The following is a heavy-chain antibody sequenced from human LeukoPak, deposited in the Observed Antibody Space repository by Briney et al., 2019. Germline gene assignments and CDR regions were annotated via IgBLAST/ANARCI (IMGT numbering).Heavy chain of an antibody. V-gene: IGHV3-23*01. Sequence: GGSLRLSCEAFGFTFNTCAMSWVRQAPGEGLEWVSAISESGSGTYYADSVKGRFTISRDNSKNTLYLQMNSLRVDDTALYYCAKGVFGVNRAFDYWGQGTLVTVSS. D-gene: IGHD3-3*01. CDR3: AKGVFGVNRAFDY. CDR1: GFTFNTCA. J-gene: IGHJ4*02. CDR2: ISESGSGT.